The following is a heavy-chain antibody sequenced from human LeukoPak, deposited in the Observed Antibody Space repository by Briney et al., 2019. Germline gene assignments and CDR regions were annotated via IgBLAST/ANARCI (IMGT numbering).Heavy chain of an antibody. J-gene: IGHJ4*02. CDR2: ISYDGSNK. Sequence: GGSLRLSCAASGFTLSSYGMHWVRQAPGKGLEWVAVISYDGSNKYYADSVKGRFTISRDNSKNTLYLQMNSLRAEDTAVYYCAANIAAAGTSLDYWGQGTLVTVSS. CDR1: GFTLSSYG. CDR3: AANIAAAGTSLDY. D-gene: IGHD6-13*01. V-gene: IGHV3-30*03.